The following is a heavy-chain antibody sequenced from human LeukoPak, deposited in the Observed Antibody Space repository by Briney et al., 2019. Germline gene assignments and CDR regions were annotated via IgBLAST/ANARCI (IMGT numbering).Heavy chain of an antibody. V-gene: IGHV3-9*01. D-gene: IGHD6-6*01. CDR3: ARIGHTGSSCDY. Sequence: GGSLRLSCAASGFTFDNYAMHWVRQAPGKGLEWVSGISWNSGSIGYADSVKGRFTISRDNAKNSLYLQMNSLRAEDTAVYYCARIGHTGSSCDYWGQGTLVTVSS. CDR2: ISWNSGSI. J-gene: IGHJ4*02. CDR1: GFTFDNYA.